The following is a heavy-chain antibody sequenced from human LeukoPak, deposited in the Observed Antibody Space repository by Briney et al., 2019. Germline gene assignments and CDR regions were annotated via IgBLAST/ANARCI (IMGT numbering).Heavy chain of an antibody. Sequence: ASVTVSFKASGYTFTMYDINWVRQAAGQGVEWMGWMNPNSGNTGYAQKFQGRVTMTRNTSISTAYMELSSLRSEDTAVYYCARGSNIVVVTAIRGTGDYWGQGTLVTVSS. CDR3: ARGSNIVVVTAIRGTGDY. V-gene: IGHV1-8*01. D-gene: IGHD2-21*02. J-gene: IGHJ4*02. CDR1: GYTFTMYD. CDR2: MNPNSGNT.